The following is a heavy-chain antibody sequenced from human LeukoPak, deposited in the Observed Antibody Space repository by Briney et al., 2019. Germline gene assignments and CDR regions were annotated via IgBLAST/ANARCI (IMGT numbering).Heavy chain of an antibody. CDR3: ARDKVVGASVFDY. V-gene: IGHV3-7*01. J-gene: IGHJ4*02. D-gene: IGHD1-26*01. CDR1: GFTFKTHW. Sequence: GGSLRLSCAASGFTFKTHWMSWVRQAPGKGLEWVANIKEDGSEKYYVDSVKGRFTISRDNAKNSLYLQMNSLRAEDTAVYYCARDKVVGASVFDYWGQGTLVTVSS. CDR2: IKEDGSEK.